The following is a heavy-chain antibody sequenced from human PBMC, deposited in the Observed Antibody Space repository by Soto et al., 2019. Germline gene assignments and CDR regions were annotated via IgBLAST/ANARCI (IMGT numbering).Heavy chain of an antibody. CDR1: GSTFSDYA. J-gene: IGHJ4*02. Sequence: QPGGSLRLSCAASGSTFSDYAIHWVRQAPGKGLEYVSAISSNGGTTYYADSVKGRFTISRDDSKNTLYLQMGSLRPDDMAVYYCARAHGRYWGQGTLVTVSS. D-gene: IGHD2-8*01. V-gene: IGHV3-64*02. CDR2: ISSNGGTT. CDR3: ARAHGRY.